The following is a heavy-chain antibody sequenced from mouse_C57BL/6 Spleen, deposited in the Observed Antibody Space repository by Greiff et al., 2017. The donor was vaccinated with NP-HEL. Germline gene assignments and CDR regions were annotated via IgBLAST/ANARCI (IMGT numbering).Heavy chain of an antibody. CDR1: GYTFTDYY. CDR3: ANGYDGSMDY. CDR2: INPYNGGT. D-gene: IGHD2-2*01. J-gene: IGHJ4*01. Sequence: VQLQQSGPVLVKPGASVKMSCKASGYTFTDYYMNWVKQSHGKSLEWIGVINPYNGGTSYNQKFKGKATLTVDKSSSTAYMELNSLTSEDSAVYYCANGYDGSMDYWGQGTSVTVSS. V-gene: IGHV1-19*01.